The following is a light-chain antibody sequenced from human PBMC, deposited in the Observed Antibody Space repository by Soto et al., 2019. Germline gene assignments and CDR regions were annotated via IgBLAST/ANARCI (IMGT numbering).Light chain of an antibody. CDR3: CSYAGSYSVV. CDR2: DVT. V-gene: IGLV2-11*01. J-gene: IGLJ2*01. Sequence: QSALTQPRSVSGSPGQSVSIFCTGTSSDVGGYNYVSWYQQHPGKAPKVMIYDVTKRPPGVPDRFSGSKSGNTASLTISGLQAEDEADYYCCSYAGSYSVVFGGGTKLTVL. CDR1: SSDVGGYNY.